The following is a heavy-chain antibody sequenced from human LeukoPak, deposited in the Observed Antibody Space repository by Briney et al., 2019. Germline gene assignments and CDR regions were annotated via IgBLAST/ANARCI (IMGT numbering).Heavy chain of an antibody. CDR2: INVGNANT. V-gene: IGHV1-3*01. D-gene: IGHD3-22*01. CDR3: ARVPYYDDNNWFDP. CDR1: GYTFTTYA. J-gene: IGHJ5*02. Sequence: ASVRVSRKASGYTFTTYAIHWVRQAPGQRLQWMGWINVGNANTKYSQKLQGRVTITRDTSASTAYMELSTLRSADTAAFYCARVPYYDDNNWFDPWGQGTLVTVSS.